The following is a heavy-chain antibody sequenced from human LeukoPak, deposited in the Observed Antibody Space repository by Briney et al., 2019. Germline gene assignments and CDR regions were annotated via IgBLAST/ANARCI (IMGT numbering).Heavy chain of an antibody. CDR2: INGDGSNS. CDR3: ARAAAMEYYYYYYMDV. D-gene: IGHD5-18*01. V-gene: IGHV3-74*01. J-gene: IGHJ6*03. CDR1: GFTFTTYW. Sequence: PGGSLRLSRVASGFTFTTYWMHWVRQAPGKGLVWVSRINGDGSNSNYADSVKGRFTISRDNAKNSLYLQMNSLRAEDTAVYYCARAAAMEYYYYYYMDVWGKGTTVTVSS.